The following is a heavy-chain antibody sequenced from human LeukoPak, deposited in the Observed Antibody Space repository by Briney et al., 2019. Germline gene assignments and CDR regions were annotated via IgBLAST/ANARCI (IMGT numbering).Heavy chain of an antibody. J-gene: IGHJ4*02. CDR3: ARDRSGYDNLDY. Sequence: ASVKVSCKASGYTFTSFGLSWVRQAPGQGLEWMGIINPSGGSTSYAQKFQGRVTMTRDTSTSTVYMELSSLRSEDTAVYYCARDRSGYDNLDYWGQGTLVTVSS. CDR1: GYTFTSFG. D-gene: IGHD5-12*01. V-gene: IGHV1-46*01. CDR2: INPSGGST.